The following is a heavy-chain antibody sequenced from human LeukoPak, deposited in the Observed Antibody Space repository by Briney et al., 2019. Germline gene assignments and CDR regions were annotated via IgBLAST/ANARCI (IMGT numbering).Heavy chain of an antibody. CDR1: GFAVTRNF. J-gene: IGHJ4*02. CDR3: AREVFFQFDN. V-gene: IGHV3-7*03. Sequence: GGSLRLSCVASGFAVTRNFLNWVRQAPGRGLEWVATIAANGNDKDYEDALQGRFTISRDNARNSLSLRIDSLRAEDTAQYYCAREVFFQFDNWGQGALVTVSS. CDR2: IAANGNDK.